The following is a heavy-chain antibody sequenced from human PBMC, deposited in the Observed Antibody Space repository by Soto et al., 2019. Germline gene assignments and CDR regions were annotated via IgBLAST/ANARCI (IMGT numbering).Heavy chain of an antibody. CDR3: IKDDCSGDTCYLGH. V-gene: IGHV1-18*01. Sequence: ASVKVSCKASGYIFYTYGIAWVRQAPGQGLEWMGWISTSNGHTKYGQKLQDRVTLTTDTSTTTAYMELRSLRSDDTAVYYCIKDDCSGDTCYLGHWGQGTLVTVSS. CDR2: ISTSNGHT. D-gene: IGHD2-15*01. CDR1: GYIFYTYG. J-gene: IGHJ4*02.